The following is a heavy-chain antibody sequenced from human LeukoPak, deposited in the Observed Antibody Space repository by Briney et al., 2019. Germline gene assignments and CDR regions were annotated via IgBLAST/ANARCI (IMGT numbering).Heavy chain of an antibody. Sequence: GGSLRLSCAASGFTFSSYGMHWVRQAPGKGLEWVAFIRYDGSNKYYADSVKGRFTISRDNSKNTLYLQMNSLRPEDTAVYYCAGDDGSGSSYPEPPVDYWGQGTLVTVSS. D-gene: IGHD3-10*01. CDR2: IRYDGSNK. V-gene: IGHV3-30*02. CDR1: GFTFSSYG. CDR3: AGDDGSGSSYPEPPVDY. J-gene: IGHJ4*02.